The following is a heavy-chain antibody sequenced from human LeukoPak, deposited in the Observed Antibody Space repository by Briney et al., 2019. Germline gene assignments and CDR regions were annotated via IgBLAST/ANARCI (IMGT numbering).Heavy chain of an antibody. CDR3: ARPTKAYQFDY. Sequence: ASVKVSCKASGYTLSNYAFTWVRQAPGQGLEWMGWISVFNGNTKYAQKLQGRVTMTTDTSTSTAYMELRSLTSDDTAVYYCARPTKAYQFDYWGQGTLVTVSS. D-gene: IGHD2-2*01. CDR1: GYTLSNYA. J-gene: IGHJ4*02. V-gene: IGHV1-18*01. CDR2: ISVFNGNT.